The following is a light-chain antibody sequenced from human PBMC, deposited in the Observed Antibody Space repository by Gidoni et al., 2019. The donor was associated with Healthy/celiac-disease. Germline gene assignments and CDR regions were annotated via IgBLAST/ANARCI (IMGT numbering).Light chain of an antibody. J-gene: IGLJ2*01. Sequence: SYVLTQPPSVSVAPGKTARITCGGNNIGSKSVHWYQQKPGQAPVLVIYYDSDRPSGIPARFSGSNSGNTATLTISRVEAGDEADYYCQVWDSSSDHLFGGGTKLTVL. CDR1: NIGSKS. CDR3: QVWDSSSDHL. CDR2: YDS. V-gene: IGLV3-21*04.